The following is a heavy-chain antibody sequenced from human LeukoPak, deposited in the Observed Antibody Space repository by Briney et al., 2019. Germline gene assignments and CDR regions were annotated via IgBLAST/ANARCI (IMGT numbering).Heavy chain of an antibody. J-gene: IGHJ6*03. Sequence: GGSLRLSCGASGFTFSSENMNWVRRALGKGLEWVSYISGSSGTIYYADSVKGRFTISRDNAKSSLYLQMNSLRAEDTAVYYWARRSHFGALYYMDVWGKGTTVTVSS. CDR3: ARRSHFGALYYMDV. D-gene: IGHD3-16*01. CDR1: GFTFSSEN. V-gene: IGHV3-48*01. CDR2: ISGSSGTI.